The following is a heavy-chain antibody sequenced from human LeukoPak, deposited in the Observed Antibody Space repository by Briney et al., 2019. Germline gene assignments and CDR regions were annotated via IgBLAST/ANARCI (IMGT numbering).Heavy chain of an antibody. Sequence: PGGSLRLSCAASGFTFINYWTSWVRQAPGKGLEWVANIKQDGSEKYYVDSVKGRFTISRDNAKNSLYLQMNSLRAEDTAVYYCARDSGMDVWGQGTTVTVSS. CDR1: GFTFINYW. CDR2: IKQDGSEK. V-gene: IGHV3-7*03. CDR3: ARDSGMDV. J-gene: IGHJ6*02.